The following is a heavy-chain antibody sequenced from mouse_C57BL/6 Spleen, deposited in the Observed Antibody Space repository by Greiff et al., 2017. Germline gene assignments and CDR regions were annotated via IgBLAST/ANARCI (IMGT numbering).Heavy chain of an antibody. CDR3: ASPLL. V-gene: IGHV5-9*01. CDR1: GFTFSSYP. J-gene: IGHJ2*01. Sequence: EVHLVESGGGLVKPGGSLKLSCAASGFTFSSYPMSWVRQTPEKRLEWVATISGGGGNTYYQDSVKGRFTISRDNARNTLYLQMSRLSSEDTALYYCASPLLWGQGTTLTVSS. D-gene: IGHD1-1*01. CDR2: ISGGGGNT.